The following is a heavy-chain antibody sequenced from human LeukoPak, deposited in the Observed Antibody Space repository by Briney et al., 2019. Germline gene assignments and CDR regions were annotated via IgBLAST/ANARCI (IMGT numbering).Heavy chain of an antibody. J-gene: IGHJ6*02. V-gene: IGHV1-69*05. CDR1: GGTFSSYA. CDR2: IIPIFGTA. D-gene: IGHD2-15*01. CDR3: AKDLGSAITSALALDV. Sequence: ASVKVSCKASGGTFSSYAISWVRQAPGQGPEWMGGIIPIFGTANYAQKFQGRVTITTDESTSTAYMELSSLRPDDSAVYYCAKDLGSAITSALALDVWGQGTTVTVSS.